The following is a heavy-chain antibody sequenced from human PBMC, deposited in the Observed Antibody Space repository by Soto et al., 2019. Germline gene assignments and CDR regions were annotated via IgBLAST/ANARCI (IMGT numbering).Heavy chain of an antibody. D-gene: IGHD3-10*01. Sequence: QVQLVQSGAEVKKPGSSVKVSCKASGGTFSSYTISWVRQAPGQGLEWMGRIIPILGIANYAQKFQGRVTITADKSTSTPYMELSSLRSEDPAVYYCARDLEYYYGSGSFDWGQGTLVTVSS. V-gene: IGHV1-69*08. CDR3: ARDLEYYYGSGSFD. CDR1: GGTFSSYT. CDR2: IIPILGIA. J-gene: IGHJ4*02.